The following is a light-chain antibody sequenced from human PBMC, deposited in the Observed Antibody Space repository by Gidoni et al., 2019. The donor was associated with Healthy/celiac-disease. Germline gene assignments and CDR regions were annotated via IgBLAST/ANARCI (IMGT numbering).Light chain of an antibody. V-gene: IGKV4-1*01. J-gene: IGKJ3*01. CDR1: QNILYSSNNKNY. Sequence: DIVMTQSPGSLAVSLGERATINCKSSQNILYSSNNKNYLAWYQQKPGQPPKLLIYWASTRESGVPDRFSGSGSGTDFTLTVSSLQTEDVAVYYCQQFYSVPFTFGPGTKVEIK. CDR3: QQFYSVPFT. CDR2: WAS.